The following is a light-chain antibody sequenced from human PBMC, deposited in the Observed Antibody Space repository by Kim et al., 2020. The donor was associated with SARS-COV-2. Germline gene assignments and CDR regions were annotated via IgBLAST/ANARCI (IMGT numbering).Light chain of an antibody. Sequence: SASVGDRVTITGRASQSISSWLAWYQQRPGKAPNLLIYKSSSLESGVPSRFSGSGSGTEFTLTISSLQPDDFATYYCQQSNSSPFTFGQGTKLEI. CDR3: QQSNSSPFT. CDR2: KSS. J-gene: IGKJ2*01. V-gene: IGKV1-5*03. CDR1: QSISSW.